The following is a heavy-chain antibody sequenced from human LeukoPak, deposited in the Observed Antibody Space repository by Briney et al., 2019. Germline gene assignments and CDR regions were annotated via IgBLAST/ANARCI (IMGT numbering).Heavy chain of an antibody. CDR3: TSSGMTTVVTSDY. V-gene: IGHV3-49*04. D-gene: IGHD4-23*01. CDR1: GFTFGDYA. Sequence: PGGSLRLSCTASGFTFGDYAMSWVRQAPGKGLEWVGFIRSKVYGGTTEYAASVKGRFTISRDDSKSIAYLQMNSLKTEDTAVYYCTSSGMTTVVTSDYWGQGTLVTVSS. J-gene: IGHJ4*02. CDR2: IRSKVYGGTT.